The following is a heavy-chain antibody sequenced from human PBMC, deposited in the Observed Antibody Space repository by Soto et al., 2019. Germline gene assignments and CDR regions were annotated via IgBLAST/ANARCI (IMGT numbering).Heavy chain of an antibody. CDR1: GHTFTSHG. J-gene: IGHJ4*02. Sequence: ASVKVSCKASGHTFTSHGVHWVRQAPGQGLEWMGWINTANGETKYSKKFQDRVVITRDTSANTAYLELGSLTSEDTAVFYCARDRSMWCGVGDYWGQGTLVTVSS. D-gene: IGHD3-10*01. V-gene: IGHV1-3*04. CDR3: ARDRSMWCGVGDY. CDR2: INTANGET.